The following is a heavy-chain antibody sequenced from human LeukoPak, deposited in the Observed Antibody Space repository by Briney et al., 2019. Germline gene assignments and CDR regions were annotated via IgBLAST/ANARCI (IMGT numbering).Heavy chain of an antibody. CDR3: AREGGYDILTGYPPYYYYGMDV. J-gene: IGHJ6*02. CDR2: IYYSGST. CDR1: GDSISSGGYY. D-gene: IGHD3-9*01. V-gene: IGHV4-31*03. Sequence: ASETLSLTCTVSGDSISSGGYYWSWIRQHPGKGLEWIGYIYYSGSTYYNPSLKSRVTISVDTSKNQFSLKLSSVTAADTAVYYCAREGGYDILTGYPPYYYYGMDVWGQGTTVTVSS.